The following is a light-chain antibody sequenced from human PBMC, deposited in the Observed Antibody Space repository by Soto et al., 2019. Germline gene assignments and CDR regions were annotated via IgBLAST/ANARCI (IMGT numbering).Light chain of an antibody. CDR2: YDS. CDR1: NIGSKS. CDR3: QVWDSSSDHVV. V-gene: IGLV3-21*04. Sequence: SYELTQPPSVSGAPGKRARITCGGNNIGSKSVHWYQQKPGQAPVLVIYYDSDRPSGIPERFSGSNSGNTATLTISRVEAGDDADYYCQVWDSSSDHVVFGGGTKVTVL. J-gene: IGLJ2*01.